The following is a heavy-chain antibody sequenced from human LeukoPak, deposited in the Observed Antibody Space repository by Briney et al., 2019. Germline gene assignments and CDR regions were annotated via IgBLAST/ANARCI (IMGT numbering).Heavy chain of an antibody. CDR2: LNQDGSIQ. J-gene: IGHJ3*01. Sequence: QSGGSLRLSCVASGFTFSNYWMTWDRQAPGKGLEWVANLNQDGSIQYYGDSVRGRFTISRDNAKNSVYMQMNSLRVEDTAMYFCARDHNLADVWGRGTKVTVSS. CDR1: GFTFSNYW. V-gene: IGHV3-7*01. CDR3: ARDHNLADV.